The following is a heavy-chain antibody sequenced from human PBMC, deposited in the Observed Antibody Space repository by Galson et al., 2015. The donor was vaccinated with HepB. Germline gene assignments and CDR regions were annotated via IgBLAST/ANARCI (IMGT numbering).Heavy chain of an antibody. V-gene: IGHV3-30*02. CDR1: GFTFSNYG. J-gene: IGHJ4*02. Sequence: SLRLSCAASGFTFSNYGMHWVRQAPGKGLEWVAFIRYDGSNKYYADSVKGRFTISRDNSKNTLYLQMNSLRAEDTAVYYCAKGASTMIVAINWGQGTLVTVSS. D-gene: IGHD3-22*01. CDR2: IRYDGSNK. CDR3: AKGASTMIVAIN.